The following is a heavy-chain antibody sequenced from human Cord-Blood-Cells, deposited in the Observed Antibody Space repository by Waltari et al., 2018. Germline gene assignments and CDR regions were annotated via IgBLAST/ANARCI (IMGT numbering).Heavy chain of an antibody. V-gene: IGHV1-3*01. Sequence: QVQLVQSGAEVKKPGASVKVSCKASGYTFTSYAMHWVRQAPGQRLEGMGWINAGNGNTKYSQKFQGRVTITRDTSASTAYMELSSLRSEDTAVYYCTVVRDSSSSMNYYYGMDVWGQGTTVTVSS. CDR3: TVVRDSSSSMNYYYGMDV. D-gene: IGHD6-6*01. CDR2: INAGNGNT. CDR1: GYTFTSYA. J-gene: IGHJ6*02.